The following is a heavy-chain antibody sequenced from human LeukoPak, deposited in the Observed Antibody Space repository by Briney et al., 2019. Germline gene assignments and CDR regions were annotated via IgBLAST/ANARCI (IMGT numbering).Heavy chain of an antibody. D-gene: IGHD3-16*02. Sequence: KPSETLSLTCTVSGGSISSSSYYWGWIRQPPGKGLEWIGSIYYSGSTYYNPSLKSRVTISVDTSKNQFSLKLSSVTAADTAVYYCARDSYDYVWGSYRFDYWGQGTLVTVSS. CDR2: IYYSGST. CDR1: GGSISSSSYY. V-gene: IGHV4-39*07. CDR3: ARDSYDYVWGSYRFDY. J-gene: IGHJ4*02.